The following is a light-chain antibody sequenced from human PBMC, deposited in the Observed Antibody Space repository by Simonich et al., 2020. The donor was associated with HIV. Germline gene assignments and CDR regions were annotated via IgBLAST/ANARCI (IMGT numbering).Light chain of an antibody. J-gene: IGKJ1*01. CDR1: RSVLYRSNNKHY. CDR3: QQYYSTPRT. Sequence: DIVMTQSPDPLAVSLGERATVNCRSSRSVLYRSNNKHYLAWYQQKPGQPPKLLIYWASTRESGVPDRFSGSGSGTDFTLTISSLQAEDVAVYYCQQYYSTPRTFGQGTKVEIK. CDR2: WAS. V-gene: IGKV4-1*01.